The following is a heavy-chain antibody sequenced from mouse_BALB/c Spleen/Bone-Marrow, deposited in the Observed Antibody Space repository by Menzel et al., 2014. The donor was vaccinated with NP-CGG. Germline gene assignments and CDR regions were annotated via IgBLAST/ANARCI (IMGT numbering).Heavy chain of an antibody. D-gene: IGHD4-1*01. CDR1: GYAFTNYW. CDR2: INPGSGGI. CDR3: ARELGRGFAY. V-gene: IGHV1-54*01. J-gene: IGHJ3*01. Sequence: QVQLQQSGVELVRPGTSVKVSCKASGYAFTNYWIEWVKQRPGQGLEWIGVINPGSGGINYNEKLKGKATLTADKSSNTAYMRLSSLTSDDSAVYFCARELGRGFAYWGQGTLVTVSA.